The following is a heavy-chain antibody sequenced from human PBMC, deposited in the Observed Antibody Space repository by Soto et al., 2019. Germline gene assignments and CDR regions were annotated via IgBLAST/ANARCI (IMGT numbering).Heavy chain of an antibody. Sequence: GGSLRLSCAASGFTFSSYAMSWVRQAPGKGLEWVSAISGSGGSTYYADSVKGRFTISRDNSKNTLYLQMNSLRAEDTAVYYCAKDMADDYGDDSGEGAFDIWGQGTMVTVSS. V-gene: IGHV3-23*01. D-gene: IGHD4-17*01. CDR1: GFTFSSYA. CDR3: AKDMADDYGDDSGEGAFDI. J-gene: IGHJ3*02. CDR2: ISGSGGST.